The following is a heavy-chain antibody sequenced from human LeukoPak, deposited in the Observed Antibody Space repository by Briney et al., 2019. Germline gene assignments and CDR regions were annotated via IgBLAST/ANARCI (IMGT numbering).Heavy chain of an antibody. V-gene: IGHV3-48*01. J-gene: IGHJ4*02. CDR2: ITSGSSTI. CDR1: GFTFSSYS. Sequence: PGGSLRLSCAASGFTFSSYSMNWVRQAPGKGLEWISYITSGSSTIYYTDSVKGRFTISRDNAKNSLYLQMNSLRVDDTALYYCAKNPSGGGPRFDSWGQGTLVTVSS. CDR3: AKNPSGGGPRFDS. D-gene: IGHD2-15*01.